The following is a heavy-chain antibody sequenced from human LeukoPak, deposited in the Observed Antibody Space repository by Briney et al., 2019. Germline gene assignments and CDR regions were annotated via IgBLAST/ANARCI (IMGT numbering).Heavy chain of an antibody. J-gene: IGHJ5*02. D-gene: IGHD4-11*01. CDR3: ARGHGDSNYVGFHP. CDR1: GFTFSSYE. Sequence: GGSLRLSCAASGFTFSSYEMNWVRQAPGKGLEWVSYISSSGSTIYYADSVKGRFTISRDNAKNSLYLQMNSLRAEDTAVYYCARGHGDSNYVGFHPWGQGTLVTVSS. CDR2: ISSSGSTI. V-gene: IGHV3-48*03.